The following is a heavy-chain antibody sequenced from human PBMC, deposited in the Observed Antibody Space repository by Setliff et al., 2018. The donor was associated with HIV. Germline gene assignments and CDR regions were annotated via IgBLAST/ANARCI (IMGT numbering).Heavy chain of an antibody. V-gene: IGHV3-23*01. CDR3: AKAWGSGYPSFESALMFDV. CDR1: GFTFSAYA. D-gene: IGHD3-16*01. CDR2: TTSNGRTT. Sequence: GGSLRLPCAASGFTFSAYAMTWVRQAPGKGLEWVSATTSNGRTTDYAESVRGRFILSRDNSGNTLYLQMTSLRAEDTATYYCAKAWGSGYPSFESALMFDVWGQGTLVTVSS. J-gene: IGHJ4*02.